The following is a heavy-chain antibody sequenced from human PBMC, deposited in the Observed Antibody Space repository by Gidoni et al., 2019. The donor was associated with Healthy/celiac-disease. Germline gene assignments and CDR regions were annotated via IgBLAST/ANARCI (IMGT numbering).Heavy chain of an antibody. J-gene: IGHJ4*02. CDR3: ARGAITMVRGVYVY. V-gene: IGHV4-34*01. CDR2: INHSGST. CDR1: GGSFSGYY. Sequence: QVQLQQWGAGLLKPSETLSLTCPVYGGSFSGYYWSWLRQPPVKGLEWIGEINHSGSTNYNPSLKSRVTISVDTSKNQFSLKLSSVTAADTAVYYCARGAITMVRGVYVYWGQGTLVTVSS. D-gene: IGHD3-10*01.